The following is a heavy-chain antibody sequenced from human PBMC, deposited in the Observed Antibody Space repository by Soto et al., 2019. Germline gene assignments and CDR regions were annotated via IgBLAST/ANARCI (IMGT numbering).Heavy chain of an antibody. D-gene: IGHD6-13*01. J-gene: IGHJ4*02. CDR2: FYWDDDK. CDR1: GFSLSTTGVG. V-gene: IGHV2-70*19. CDR3: ARIQNIAASPHFDY. Sequence: ESGPTLVNPTQTLRLTCTFSGFSLSTTGVGVGWVRQPPGKALEWLALFYWDDDKHYSTSLKTRLTISKDTSKNQVVLTMTNMDPVDTATYYCARIQNIAASPHFDYWGQGTLVTVSS.